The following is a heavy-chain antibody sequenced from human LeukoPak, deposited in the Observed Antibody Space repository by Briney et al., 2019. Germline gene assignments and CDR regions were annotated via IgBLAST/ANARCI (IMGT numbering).Heavy chain of an antibody. CDR2: IYYRGST. CDR3: ARIYYYYYYMDV. J-gene: IGHJ6*03. Sequence: SETLSLTCTVSGYSISSGYYWAWIRQPPGKGLEWIGNIYYRGSTYYHASLKSRVTISVDTSKNQFSLKLSSVTAADTAVYYCARIYYYYYYMDVWGKGTTVTVPS. CDR1: GYSISSGYY. V-gene: IGHV4-38-2*02.